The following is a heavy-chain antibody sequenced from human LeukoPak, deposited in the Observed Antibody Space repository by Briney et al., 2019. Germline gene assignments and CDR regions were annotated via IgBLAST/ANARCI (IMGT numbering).Heavy chain of an antibody. J-gene: IGHJ6*02. CDR3: VKVAYCRSTSCYPAHYYYYGMDV. D-gene: IGHD2-2*01. V-gene: IGHV3-23*01. CDR2: ISGSGGST. CDR1: GFTFSSYA. Sequence: PGGSLRLSCAASGFTFSSYAMSWVRQAPGKGLEWVSAISGSGGSTYYADSVKGRFTISRDNSKNTLYLQMNSLRAEDTAVYYCVKVAYCRSTSCYPAHYYYYGMDVWGQGTTVTVSS.